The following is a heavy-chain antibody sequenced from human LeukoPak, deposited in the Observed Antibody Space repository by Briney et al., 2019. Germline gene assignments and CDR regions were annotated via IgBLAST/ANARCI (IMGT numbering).Heavy chain of an antibody. J-gene: IGHJ4*02. Sequence: PGGSLRLSCAASGFTFSAYTIHWVRQAPGKGLEWVSLILYDGNNKYYADSVKGRFTISRDNSYNTLYLQMNSLRAEDTAVYYCARDQGYSYGHSFDYWGQGTLVTVSS. CDR3: ARDQGYSYGHSFDY. V-gene: IGHV3-30-3*01. CDR2: ILYDGNNK. CDR1: GFTFSAYT. D-gene: IGHD5-18*01.